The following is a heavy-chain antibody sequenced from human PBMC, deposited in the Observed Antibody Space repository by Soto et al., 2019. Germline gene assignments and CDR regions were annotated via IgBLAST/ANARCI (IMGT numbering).Heavy chain of an antibody. CDR3: ASVTRTCISTSCYRYYYGMDV. CDR1: GGSVSSGSYY. V-gene: IGHV4-61*01. J-gene: IGHJ6*02. D-gene: IGHD2-2*02. Sequence: QVQLQESGPGLVKPSETLSLTCTVSGGSVSSGSYYWSWIRQPPGKGLEWIGYIYYSGSTNYNPSLKSRVTISVDTSKNPFSLKLSSVTAADTAVYYCASVTRTCISTSCYRYYYGMDVWGQGTTVTVSS. CDR2: IYYSGST.